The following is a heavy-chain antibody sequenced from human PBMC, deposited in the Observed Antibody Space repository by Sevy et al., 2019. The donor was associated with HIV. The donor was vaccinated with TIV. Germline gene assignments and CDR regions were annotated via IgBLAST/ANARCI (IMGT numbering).Heavy chain of an antibody. CDR2: IYYSGSI. Sequence: SETLSLTCTVSGGSISSSNYYWGWIRQPPGKGLEWIGNIYYSGSIYYNPSLKSRVTILVDTSKNQFSLRLDAVTAADTAVYYCARVDVWSGRYAMDVWGQGTTVTVSS. CDR3: ARVDVWSGRYAMDV. D-gene: IGHD3-3*01. CDR1: GGSISSSNYY. V-gene: IGHV4-39*01. J-gene: IGHJ6*02.